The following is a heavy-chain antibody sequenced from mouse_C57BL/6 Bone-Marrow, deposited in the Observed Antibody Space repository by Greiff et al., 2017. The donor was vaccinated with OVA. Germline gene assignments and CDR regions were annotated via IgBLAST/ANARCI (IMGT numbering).Heavy chain of an antibody. CDR2: ISDGGSYT. CDR3: ARDRLYYFDY. Sequence: EVMLVESGGGLVKPGGSLKLSCAASGFTFSSYAMSWVRQTPEKRLEWVATISDGGSYTYYPDNVTGRFTISRDNAKNNLYLQMSHLKSEETAMYYCARDRLYYFDYWGQGTTLTVSA. D-gene: IGHD3-3*01. V-gene: IGHV5-4*01. CDR1: GFTFSSYA. J-gene: IGHJ2*01.